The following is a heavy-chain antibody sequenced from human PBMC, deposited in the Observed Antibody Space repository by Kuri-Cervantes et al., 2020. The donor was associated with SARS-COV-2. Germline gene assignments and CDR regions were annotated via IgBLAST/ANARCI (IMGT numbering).Heavy chain of an antibody. V-gene: IGHV3-21*01. CDR3: ARAGGGGSLTGCDIIGVMEC. J-gene: IGHJ4*02. CDR2: ISSSSSYI. Sequence: GESLKISCSASGFTFSSYSMNWVRQAPGKGLEWVSSISSSSSYIYYADSVKGRFTISRDNAKNSLYLQMNSLRVEDTAVCYCARAGGGGSLTGCDIIGVMECWGQGTLVTVSS. D-gene: IGHD3-9*01. CDR1: GFTFSSYS.